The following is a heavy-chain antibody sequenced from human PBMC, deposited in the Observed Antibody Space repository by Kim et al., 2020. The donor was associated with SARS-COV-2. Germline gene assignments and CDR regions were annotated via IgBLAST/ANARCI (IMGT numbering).Heavy chain of an antibody. CDR1: GFTFSSYG. Sequence: GGSLRLSCAASGFTFSSYGMHWVRQAPGKGLEWVAVIWYDGSNKYYADSVKGRFTISRDNSKNTLYLQMNSLRAEDTAVYYCAKDQTPYSSSSYYYYYGMDVWGQGTTVTVSS. CDR3: AKDQTPYSSSSYYYYYGMDV. V-gene: IGHV3-33*06. J-gene: IGHJ6*02. D-gene: IGHD6-13*01. CDR2: IWYDGSNK.